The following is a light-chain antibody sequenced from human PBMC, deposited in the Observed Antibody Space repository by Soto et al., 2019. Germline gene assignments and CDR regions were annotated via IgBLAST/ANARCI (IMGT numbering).Light chain of an antibody. V-gene: IGKV3-20*01. CDR2: GAT. Sequence: EIVLTQSPGTLSLSPGDRATLSCRASQSVSSNYLAWYQQKPGQAPRLLIYGATSRSTSIPDRFSGSGSVTDFTLTISRLEPEDFAVYYCQRYGTSLPLTFGGGTKVEIK. CDR1: QSVSSNY. J-gene: IGKJ4*01. CDR3: QRYGTSLPLT.